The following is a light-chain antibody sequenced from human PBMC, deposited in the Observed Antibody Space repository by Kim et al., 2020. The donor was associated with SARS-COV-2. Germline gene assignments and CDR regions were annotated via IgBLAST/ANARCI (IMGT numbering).Light chain of an antibody. CDR1: QSVRSN. V-gene: IGKV3-15*01. CDR2: GAS. J-gene: IGKJ1*01. Sequence: EIVMTQSPATLSVSAGEGATLSCRASQSVRSNLAWYHQKPGQPPRLLIYGASTRATDIPARFSGSGSGTEFTLTINSLQSEDFAVYYCQQYYDGPRTFGQGTKVDIK. CDR3: QQYYDGPRT.